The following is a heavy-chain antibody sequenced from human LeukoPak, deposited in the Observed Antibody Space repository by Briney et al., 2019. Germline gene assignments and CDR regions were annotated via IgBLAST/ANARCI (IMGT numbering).Heavy chain of an antibody. CDR3: AKALSLSYGYQYYYYMDV. V-gene: IGHV3-30*02. Sequence: TLRLSRAPSVFTLTVYAMRCLPDAPAKGPGSGSFIWYDGSNKDYADSVKRLFTISRDNSKNTLYLQMNSLRAEDTAVYYCAKALSLSYGYQYYYYMDVWGKGTTVTVS. J-gene: IGHJ6*03. D-gene: IGHD5-18*01. CDR1: VFTLTVYA. CDR2: IWYDGSNK.